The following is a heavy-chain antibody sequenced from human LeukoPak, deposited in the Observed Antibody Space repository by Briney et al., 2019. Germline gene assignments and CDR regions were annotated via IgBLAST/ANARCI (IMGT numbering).Heavy chain of an antibody. V-gene: IGHV7-4-1*02. J-gene: IGHJ6*02. CDR2: INTNTGNP. Sequence: ASVKVSCKASGYTFTSYAMNWVRQAPGQGLEWMGWINTNTGNPTYAQGFTGRFVFSLDTSVSTAYLQISSLKAEDTAVYYCARDGRFLGPHYGVDVWGQGTTVTVSS. D-gene: IGHD3-3*01. CDR3: ARDGRFLGPHYGVDV. CDR1: GYTFTSYA.